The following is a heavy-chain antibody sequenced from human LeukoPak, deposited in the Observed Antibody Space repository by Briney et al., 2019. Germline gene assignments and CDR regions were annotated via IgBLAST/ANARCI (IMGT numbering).Heavy chain of an antibody. CDR3: ARGPRGYCSGGSCYHY. CDR1: GGSISSYY. J-gene: IGHJ4*02. Sequence: KPSETLSLTCTVSGGSISSYYWSWIRQPPGKGLEWIGYIYYSGSTNYNPSLKSRVTISVDTSKNQFSLKLSSVTAADTAVYYCARGPRGYCSGGSCYHYWGQGTLVTVSS. D-gene: IGHD2-15*01. CDR2: IYYSGST. V-gene: IGHV4-59*08.